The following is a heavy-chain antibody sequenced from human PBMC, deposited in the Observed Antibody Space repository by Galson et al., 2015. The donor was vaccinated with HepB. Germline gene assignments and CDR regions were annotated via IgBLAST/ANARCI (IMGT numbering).Heavy chain of an antibody. D-gene: IGHD3-3*01. CDR1: GGSISSYY. CDR3: ARHVSSGGGRGMDV. V-gene: IGHV4-59*08. Sequence: ETLSLTCTVSGGSISSYYWSWIRQPPGKGLEWIGYIYYSGSTSYNPSLKSRVTISVDTSKNQFSLKLSSVTAADTAVYYCARHVSSGGGRGMDVWGQGTTVTVSS. CDR2: IYYSGST. J-gene: IGHJ6*02.